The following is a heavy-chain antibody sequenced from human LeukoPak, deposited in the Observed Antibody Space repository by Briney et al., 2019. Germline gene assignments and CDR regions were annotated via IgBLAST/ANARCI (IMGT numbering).Heavy chain of an antibody. CDR2: ISGSGSGGST. Sequence: GGSLRLSCAASGFTFSSSAMSWVRQAPGKGLEWVSSISGSGSGGSTYYADSVKGRFTISRDNSKNTLYLQMNSLRAEDTAVYYCAKESGLGLVGDYFDYWGQGTLVTVSS. CDR1: GFTFSSSA. J-gene: IGHJ4*02. V-gene: IGHV3-23*01. D-gene: IGHD3-10*01. CDR3: AKESGLGLVGDYFDY.